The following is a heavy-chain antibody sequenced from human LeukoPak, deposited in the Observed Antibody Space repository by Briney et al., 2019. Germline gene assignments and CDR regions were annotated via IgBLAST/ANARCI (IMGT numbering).Heavy chain of an antibody. CDR3: ARLNWVPGSTWPKIDS. V-gene: IGHV4-59*08. D-gene: IGHD6-13*01. Sequence: SETLSLTCTVSGGSISSYYWSWVRQPPGKGLEGIGYIYYSGSTNHNPSLKSRVIISLVTSKNQFSLTLSSVTAADTAVYYCARLNWVPGSTWPKIDSWGQGTLVTVSS. CDR1: GGSISSYY. CDR2: IYYSGST. J-gene: IGHJ4*02.